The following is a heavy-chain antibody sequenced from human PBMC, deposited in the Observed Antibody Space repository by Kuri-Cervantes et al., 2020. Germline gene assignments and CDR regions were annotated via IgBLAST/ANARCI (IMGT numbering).Heavy chain of an antibody. CDR2: INNDGSSL. CDR3: ARVTSSGDRRWFDP. J-gene: IGHJ5*02. Sequence: GESLKISCAASGLTFTTDWMHWVRQAPGKGLVWVVRINNDGSSLNYADSVKGRFTISRDNAKNMVYLQMNSLRAEDTAVYYCARVTSSGDRRWFDPWGQGTLVTVSS. CDR1: GLTFTTDW. D-gene: IGHD6-19*01. V-gene: IGHV3-74*01.